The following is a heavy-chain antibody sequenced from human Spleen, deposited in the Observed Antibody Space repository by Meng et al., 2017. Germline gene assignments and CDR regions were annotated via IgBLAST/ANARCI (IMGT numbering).Heavy chain of an antibody. Sequence: QLKLQQWGAGLLKPSETRSRTCAVYGGSFSGYYWSGIRQPQGKGLEWIGEINHSGSTNYTPSLKSRVTISVDTSKIQFSLKLSSVTAADTAVYYCARVRGITIFRGWFDPWGQGTLVTVSS. CDR3: ARVRGITIFRGWFDP. J-gene: IGHJ5*02. CDR1: GGSFSGYY. V-gene: IGHV4-34*01. D-gene: IGHD3-9*01. CDR2: INHSGST.